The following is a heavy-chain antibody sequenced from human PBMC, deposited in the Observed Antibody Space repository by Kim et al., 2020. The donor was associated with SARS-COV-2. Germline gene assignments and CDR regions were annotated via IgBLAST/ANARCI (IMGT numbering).Heavy chain of an antibody. CDR2: ISAYNGNT. CDR1: GYTFTSYG. J-gene: IGHJ5*02. V-gene: IGHV1-18*01. Sequence: ASVKVSCKASGYTFTSYGISWVRQAPGQGLEWMGWISAYNGNTNYAQKLQGRVTMTTDTSTSTAYMELRSLRSDDTAVYYCARGLYSSSWSPSLGWFDPWGQGTLVTVSS. D-gene: IGHD6-13*01. CDR3: ARGLYSSSWSPSLGWFDP.